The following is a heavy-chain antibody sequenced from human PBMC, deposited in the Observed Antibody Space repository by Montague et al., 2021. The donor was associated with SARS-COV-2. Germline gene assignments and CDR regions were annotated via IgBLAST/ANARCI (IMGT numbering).Heavy chain of an antibody. CDR2: IYNSGTT. Sequence: SETLSLTCTVSGDSISSYYWNWIRQPPGKGLEWIGYIYNSGTTNYNPSVKSRVTISVDTSKNQFSLKLNSVTAADTAVYYCARGGGYCSGGSCDYRFDPWGQGTLVTVSS. D-gene: IGHD2-15*01. CDR3: ARGGGYCSGGSCDYRFDP. J-gene: IGHJ5*02. CDR1: GDSISSYY. V-gene: IGHV4-59*01.